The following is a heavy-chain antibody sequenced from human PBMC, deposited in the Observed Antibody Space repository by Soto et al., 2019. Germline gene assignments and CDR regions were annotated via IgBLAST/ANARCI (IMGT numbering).Heavy chain of an antibody. Sequence: QVQLVQSGAEVKKPGASVKVSCKASGYTFTSYDINWVRQATGQGLEWMGWMNPNSGNTGYAQKFQGRVTMTRNTSMSTAYMELSSLRSEDTAVYYCAREYSSSAWFDPWGQGTLVTVSS. CDR3: AREYSSSAWFDP. J-gene: IGHJ5*02. CDR2: MNPNSGNT. V-gene: IGHV1-8*01. CDR1: GYTFTSYD. D-gene: IGHD6-6*01.